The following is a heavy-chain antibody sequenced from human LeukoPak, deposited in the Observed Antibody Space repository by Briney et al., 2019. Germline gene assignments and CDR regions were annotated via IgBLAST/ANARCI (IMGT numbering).Heavy chain of an antibody. CDR1: GFSLSTSGMC. CDR3: ARSKYYYDSSGDNWFDP. D-gene: IGHD3-22*01. J-gene: IGHJ5*02. V-gene: IGHV2-70*11. Sequence: SGPTLVNPTQTLTLTCTFSGFSLSTSGMCVSWIRQPPGKALEWLARIDWDDDKYYSTSLKTRLTISKDTSKNQVVLTMTNMDPVDTATYYCARSKYYYDSSGDNWFDPWGQGTLVTVSS. CDR2: IDWDDDK.